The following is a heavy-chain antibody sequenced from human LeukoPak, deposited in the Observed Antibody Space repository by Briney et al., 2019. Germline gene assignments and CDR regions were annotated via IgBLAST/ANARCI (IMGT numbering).Heavy chain of an antibody. CDR1: GFTFTNYW. CDR3: VRGDDIGKHPTRAYYFDI. V-gene: IGHV3-23*01. D-gene: IGHD3-10*01. J-gene: IGHJ4*02. Sequence: PGGSLRLSCAASGFTFTNYWMTWVRQAPGKGLDWVSTTGLESVHTLCADSVQGRFTVSRDNSRNTLDLQMDNLTVDDTAIYYCVRGDDIGKHPTRAYYFDIWGQGTLVSVSS. CDR2: TGLESVHT.